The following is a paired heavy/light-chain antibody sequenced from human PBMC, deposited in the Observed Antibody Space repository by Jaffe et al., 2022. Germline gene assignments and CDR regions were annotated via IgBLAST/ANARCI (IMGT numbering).Light chain of an antibody. CDR3: LLSYSGARVV. J-gene: IGLJ2*01. Sequence: QAVVTQEPSLTVSPGGTVTLTCGSSTGAVTSGHYPYWFQQKPGQAPRTLIYDTSNKHSWTPARFSGSLLGGKAALTLSGAQPEDEAEYYCLLSYSGARVVFGGGTKLTVL. CDR1: TGAVTSGHY. CDR2: DTS. V-gene: IGLV7-46*01.
Heavy chain of an antibody. V-gene: IGHV1-58*02. Sequence: QMQLVQSGPEVKKPGTSVKVSCKASGFTFTSSAMQWVRQARGQRLEWIGWIVVGSGNTNYAQKFQERVTITRDMSTSTAYMELSSLRSEDTAVYYCAAGYPSKPDILTGISPGFDYWGQGTLVTVSS. CDR2: IVVGSGNT. D-gene: IGHD3-9*01. CDR1: GFTFTSSA. CDR3: AAGYPSKPDILTGISPGFDY. J-gene: IGHJ4*02.